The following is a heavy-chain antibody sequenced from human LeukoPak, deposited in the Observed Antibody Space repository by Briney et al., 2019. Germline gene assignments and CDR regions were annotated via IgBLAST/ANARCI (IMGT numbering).Heavy chain of an antibody. CDR3: AREDSYDYVWGSYRSQFDY. V-gene: IGHV1-2*02. J-gene: IGHJ4*02. CDR2: INPNSGGT. CDR1: GCTFTGYY. D-gene: IGHD3-16*02. Sequence: GESLKISCKDSGCTFTGYYMHWVRQAPGQGLEWMGWINPNSGGTNYAQKFQGRVTMTRDTSISTAYMELSRLRSDDTAVYYCAREDSYDYVWGSYRSQFDYWGQGTLVTVSS.